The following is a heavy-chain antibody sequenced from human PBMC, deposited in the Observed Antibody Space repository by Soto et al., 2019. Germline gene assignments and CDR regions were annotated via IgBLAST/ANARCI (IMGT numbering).Heavy chain of an antibody. Sequence: PGGSLRLSCAASGLTSRSYGMHGVRQAPGKGLEWVAVISYDGSNKYYADSVKGRFTISRDNSKNTLYLQMNSLRAEDTAVYYCAKTSSGWYASDYFDYWGQGTLVTVSS. V-gene: IGHV3-30*18. J-gene: IGHJ4*02. D-gene: IGHD6-19*01. CDR1: GLTSRSYG. CDR2: ISYDGSNK. CDR3: AKTSSGWYASDYFDY.